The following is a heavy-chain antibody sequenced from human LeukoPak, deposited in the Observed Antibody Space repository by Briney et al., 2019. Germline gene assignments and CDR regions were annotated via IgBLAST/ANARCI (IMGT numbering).Heavy chain of an antibody. CDR2: IYTSGST. Sequence: PSETLSLTCTASGGSISSYYWSWIRQPAGKGLEWIGRIYTSGSTNYNPSLKSRVTMSVDTSKNQFSLKLSSVTAADTAVYYCARDGIVVVPAAIAANWFDPWGQGTLVTVSS. V-gene: IGHV4-4*07. J-gene: IGHJ5*02. CDR1: GGSISSYY. CDR3: ARDGIVVVPAAIAANWFDP. D-gene: IGHD2-2*01.